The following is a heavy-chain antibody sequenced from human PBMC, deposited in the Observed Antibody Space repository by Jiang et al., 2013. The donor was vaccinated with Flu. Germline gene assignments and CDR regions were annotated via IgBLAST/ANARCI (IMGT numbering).Heavy chain of an antibody. Sequence: VQLLESGGGLIQPGGSLRLSCAVSGFSVNRNYMNWVRQSPGKGLEWVSVLYSGGFTEYADSVKGRFTISRDNAKNTLYLQMSSLRDEDTAVYYCVRQGPVGATTAFDLWGHGTLVTVSS. J-gene: IGHJ3*01. V-gene: IGHV3-53*01. CDR1: GFSVNRNY. D-gene: IGHD1-26*01. CDR2: LYSGGFT. CDR3: VRQGPVGATTAFDL.